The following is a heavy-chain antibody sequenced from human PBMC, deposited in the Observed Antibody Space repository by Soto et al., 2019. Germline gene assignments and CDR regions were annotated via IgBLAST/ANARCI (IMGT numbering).Heavy chain of an antibody. CDR3: ARALRAYYYYYMDV. Sequence: TGGSLRLSCAASGFTVSSNYMSWVRQAPGKGLEWVSVIYSGGGTYYADSVKGRFTISRDNSKNTLYLQMNSLRAEDTAVYYCARALRAYYYYYMDVWGKGTTVTVSS. J-gene: IGHJ6*03. CDR2: IYSGGGT. V-gene: IGHV3-66*01. CDR1: GFTVSSNY. D-gene: IGHD1-26*01.